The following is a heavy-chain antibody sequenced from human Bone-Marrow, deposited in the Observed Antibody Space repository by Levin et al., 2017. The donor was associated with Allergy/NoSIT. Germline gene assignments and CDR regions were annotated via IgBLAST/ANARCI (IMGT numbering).Heavy chain of an antibody. CDR3: ARGGYGSSLTDPSYYYHGMDV. CDR2: IYGGGRT. V-gene: IGHV3-53*01. Sequence: PGGSLRLSCAASGFTVSNTYMTWVRQAPGKGLEWVSVIYGGGRTYYADSVKGRFTISRDNSKNTLFLEMSSLTAEDTAGYYCARGGYGSSLTDPSYYYHGMDVWGQGTTVTVSS. J-gene: IGHJ6*02. D-gene: IGHD6-13*01. CDR1: GFTVSNTY.